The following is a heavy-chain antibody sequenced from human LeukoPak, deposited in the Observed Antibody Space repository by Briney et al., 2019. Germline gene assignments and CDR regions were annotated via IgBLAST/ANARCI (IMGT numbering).Heavy chain of an antibody. CDR3: ARNFAGGFFNAFDV. J-gene: IGHJ3*01. CDR1: GFTFSSYA. CDR2: ISYDGSNK. Sequence: GGSLRLFCAASGFTFSSYAMHWVRQAPGKGLEWVAVISYDGSNKYYADSVKGRFTISRGNSKNTLYLQMNSLRAEDTAVYYCARNFAGGFFNAFDVWGQGTMVTVSS. D-gene: IGHD2-8*02. V-gene: IGHV3-30-3*01.